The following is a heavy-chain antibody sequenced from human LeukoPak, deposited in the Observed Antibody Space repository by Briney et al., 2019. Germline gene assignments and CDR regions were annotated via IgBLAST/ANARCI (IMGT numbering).Heavy chain of an antibody. D-gene: IGHD3-3*01. CDR2: ISSSSSYI. J-gene: IGHJ5*02. V-gene: IGHV3-21*06. CDR3: ARDSWYYDFWSGYYTGARPLDP. CDR1: GFTFSRYS. Sequence: SGGSLRLSCAASGFTFSRYSMNWVRQAPGKGLEWVSFISSSSSYIYYVDSVKGRFTISRHNAKNSRYLQMNSLRAEDTAVYYCARDSWYYDFWSGYYTGARPLDPWGQGTLVTVSS.